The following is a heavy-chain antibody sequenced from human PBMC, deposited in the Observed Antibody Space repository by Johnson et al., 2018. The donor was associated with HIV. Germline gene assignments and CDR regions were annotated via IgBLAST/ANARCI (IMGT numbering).Heavy chain of an antibody. CDR2: IKQDGSEK. V-gene: IGHV3-7*05. CDR3: ARDVMEDFWSGSFDAFDI. Sequence: VQLVESGGGVVQPGGSLRLSCAASGFTISSYWMNWVRQAPGKGLQWVANIKQDGSEKYYVDSVKGRFTISRDNAKNSLYLQMNSLRAEDTAVYYCARDVMEDFWSGSFDAFDIWGQGTMVTVSS. D-gene: IGHD3-3*01. CDR1: GFTISSYW. J-gene: IGHJ3*02.